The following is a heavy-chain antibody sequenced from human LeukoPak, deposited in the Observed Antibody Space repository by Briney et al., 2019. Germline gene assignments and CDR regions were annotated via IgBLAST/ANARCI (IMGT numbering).Heavy chain of an antibody. CDR2: IRYDGSNK. Sequence: GGSLRLSCAASGFTFSSYGMHWVRQAPGKGLEWVAFIRYDGSNKYYADSVKGRFTISRDNAKNSLYLQMNSLRAEDTAVYYCARDRDNVAGTRGYFDYWGQGTLVTVSS. D-gene: IGHD6-19*01. V-gene: IGHV3-30*02. J-gene: IGHJ4*02. CDR1: GFTFSSYG. CDR3: ARDRDNVAGTRGYFDY.